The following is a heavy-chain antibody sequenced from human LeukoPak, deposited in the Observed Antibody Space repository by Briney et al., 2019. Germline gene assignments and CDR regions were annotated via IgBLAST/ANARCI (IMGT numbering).Heavy chain of an antibody. CDR2: IYHSGST. CDR3: ARVYYSSSYDYWYFDL. J-gene: IGHJ2*01. CDR1: GGSISSSSYY. V-gene: IGHV4-39*07. Sequence: PSETLSPTCTVSGGSISSSSYYWGWIRQPPGKGLEWIGSIYHSGSTYYNPSLKSRVTISVDTSKNQFSLKLSSVTAADTAVYYCARVYYSSSYDYWYFDLWGRGTLVTVSS. D-gene: IGHD6-13*01.